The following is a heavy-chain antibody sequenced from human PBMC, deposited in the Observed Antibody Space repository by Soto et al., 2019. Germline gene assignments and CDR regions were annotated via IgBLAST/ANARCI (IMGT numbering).Heavy chain of an antibody. D-gene: IGHD3-3*01. CDR3: ARQSRGRFSWYFDL. Sequence: EVQLVESGGGLVQPGGSLRLSCAASGFIFSTYWMSWVRQAPGKGLEWVANIKQEGSEMYYVDSVKGRFTISRDNAKNSLYLQMNSLRGEDTAVYYCARQSRGRFSWYFDLWGRGTQVTVSS. CDR2: IKQEGSEM. V-gene: IGHV3-7*01. CDR1: GFIFSTYW. J-gene: IGHJ2*01.